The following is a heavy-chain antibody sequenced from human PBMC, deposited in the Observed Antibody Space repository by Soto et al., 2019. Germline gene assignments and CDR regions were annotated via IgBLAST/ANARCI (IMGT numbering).Heavy chain of an antibody. J-gene: IGHJ5*02. Sequence: QVQLVQYGAEVKKPGASVKVSCKASGYTFTSYGISWVRQAPGQGLEWMGWISAYNGNTNYAQKLQGRVTMTTDTPTSTAYMELRILRSDDTAVYYCAGSSSWPHYFDPWGQGTLVTVSS. CDR3: AGSSSWPHYFDP. CDR1: GYTFTSYG. V-gene: IGHV1-18*01. CDR2: ISAYNGNT. D-gene: IGHD6-13*01.